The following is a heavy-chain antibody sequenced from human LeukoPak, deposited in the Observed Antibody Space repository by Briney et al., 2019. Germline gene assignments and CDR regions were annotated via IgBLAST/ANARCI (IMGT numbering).Heavy chain of an antibody. D-gene: IGHD2-15*01. V-gene: IGHV1-46*01. CDR1: GYTFTSYY. CDR3: ARDSRSYCSGGSCHVFDY. CDR2: INPSGGST. Sequence: GASVKVSCKASGYTFTSYYMHWVRQAPGQGLEWMGIINPSGGSTSYAQKFQGRVTMTRDTSTSTVYMELSSLRSEDTAVYYCARDSRSYCSGGSCHVFDYWGQGTLVTVSS. J-gene: IGHJ4*02.